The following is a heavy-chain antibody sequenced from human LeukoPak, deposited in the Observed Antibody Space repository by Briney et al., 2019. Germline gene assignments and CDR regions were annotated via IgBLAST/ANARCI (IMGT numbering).Heavy chain of an antibody. J-gene: IGHJ4*02. CDR3: ARDRGYCTSDDCYRWFHY. D-gene: IGHD2-8*01. CDR1: GFTFSGYW. Sequence: GGSLRLSCAASGFTFSGYWMTWVRQAPGKGLEWVANVNQDGDNKRYVESVKGRFTISRDNAKNSLYLQMNSLRAEDTAVYYCARDRGYCTSDDCYRWFHYWGQGTLVIVSS. V-gene: IGHV3-7*01. CDR2: VNQDGDNK.